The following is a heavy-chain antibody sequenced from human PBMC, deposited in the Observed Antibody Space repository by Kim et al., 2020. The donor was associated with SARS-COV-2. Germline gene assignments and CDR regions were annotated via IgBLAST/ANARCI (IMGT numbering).Heavy chain of an antibody. CDR3: VRGYAGGPFDL. Sequence: GGSLRLSCAASGFTCDDYGMSWVRQAPGKGLEWVSGINRNSDSTGYADSVKGRFTISRDNAKNSLFLQMNSPRAEDTALYHCVRGYAGGPFDLWGQGTL. V-gene: IGHV3-20*01. D-gene: IGHD3-16*01. CDR1: GFTCDDYG. CDR2: INRNSDST. J-gene: IGHJ4*02.